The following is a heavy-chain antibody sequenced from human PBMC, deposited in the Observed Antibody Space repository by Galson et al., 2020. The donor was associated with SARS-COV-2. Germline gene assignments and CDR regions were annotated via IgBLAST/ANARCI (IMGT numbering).Heavy chain of an antibody. CDR3: ARALYGTGTYGPFYFDY. V-gene: IGHV3-9*01. Sequence: GGSLRLSCTVSGFTFDDYAMHWVRQSPGKGLEWVSGINWNGFNLAYADSVRGRFTIPRDNAQNSLYMQMASLRPEDTASYHCARALYGTGTYGPFYFDYRGQGTLVTVSS. CDR1: GFTFDDYA. CDR2: INWNGFNL. J-gene: IGHJ4*02. D-gene: IGHD3-10*01.